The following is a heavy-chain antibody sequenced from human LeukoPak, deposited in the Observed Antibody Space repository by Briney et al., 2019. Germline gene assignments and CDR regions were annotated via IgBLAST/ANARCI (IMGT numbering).Heavy chain of an antibody. CDR1: GGSMNSGNYY. CDR3: ASSAATYYSYFYYYMGV. D-gene: IGHD6-25*01. CDR2: IYSSGTT. V-gene: IGHV4-31*03. J-gene: IGHJ6*03. Sequence: PSQTLSLTCRVSGGSMNSGNYYWSWIRQHPGRGLEWIGYIYSSGTTYYNPSLKSRVTISVDTSKNQFSLLLSSVTAADTAVYYCASSAATYYSYFYYYMGVWGNGTTVTVSS.